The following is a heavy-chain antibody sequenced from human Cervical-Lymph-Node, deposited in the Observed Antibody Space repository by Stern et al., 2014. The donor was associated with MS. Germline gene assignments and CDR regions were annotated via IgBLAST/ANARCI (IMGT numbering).Heavy chain of an antibody. D-gene: IGHD6-13*01. V-gene: IGHV2-26*02. CDR3: ARSISDTWYRRGYYFDY. J-gene: IGHJ4*02. Sequence: QVTLKESGPMLVKPTETLTLTCTVSGFSLTSAELGVSWIRQPPGKALEWLAHIFSNDEKSYRTSLKSRLTISKDTSKSQVVLTMTNVNPVDTATYYCARSISDTWYRRGYYFDYWGQGALVTVSS. CDR2: IFSNDEK. CDR1: GFSLTSAELG.